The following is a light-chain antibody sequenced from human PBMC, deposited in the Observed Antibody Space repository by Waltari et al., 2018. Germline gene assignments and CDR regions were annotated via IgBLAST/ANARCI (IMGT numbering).Light chain of an antibody. CDR1: KLGDKY. CDR3: QAWDSSTVV. J-gene: IGLJ2*01. Sequence: SYELTQPPSVSVSPGQTGSITSPGDKLGDKYVCWYQQKPGQSPVMVIYQDSKRPSGIPERFSGSNSGNTATLTISGTQAMDEADYYCQAWDSSTVVFGGGTKLTVL. V-gene: IGLV3-1*01. CDR2: QDS.